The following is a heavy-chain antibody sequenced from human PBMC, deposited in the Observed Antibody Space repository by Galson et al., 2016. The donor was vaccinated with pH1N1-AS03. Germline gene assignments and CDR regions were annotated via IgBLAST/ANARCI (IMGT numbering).Heavy chain of an antibody. CDR2: ISHSGNT. J-gene: IGHJ4*02. CDR3: ARFSGSYQFDY. Sequence: TCAVSGYSISSGFHWAWVRQPPSKGLEWIGTISHSGNTYYNPSLKSRVTMSVDTYKNQFPLKLSSVTAADAAVYYCARFSGSYQFDYWGQGTLVTVSS. CDR1: GYSISSGFH. D-gene: IGHD1-26*01. V-gene: IGHV4-38-2*01.